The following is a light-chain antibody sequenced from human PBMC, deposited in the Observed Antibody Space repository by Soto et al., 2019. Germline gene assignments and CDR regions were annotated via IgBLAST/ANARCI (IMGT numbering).Light chain of an antibody. CDR1: QSVSTT. CDR2: GAS. J-gene: IGKJ1*01. Sequence: EIVRTPSPATLSASPAQSASLSYSASQSVSTTVAWYHQKPGQAPRLLVYGASTRATGIPARFSGSGAGTDFTLTITSLQSEDFGVYFCQQYKDWPTTFGQGTKVDNK. CDR3: QQYKDWPTT. V-gene: IGKV3-15*01.